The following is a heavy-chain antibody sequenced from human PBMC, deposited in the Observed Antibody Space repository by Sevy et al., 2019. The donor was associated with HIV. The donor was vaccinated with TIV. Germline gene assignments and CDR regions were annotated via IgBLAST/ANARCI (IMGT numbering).Heavy chain of an antibody. CDR2: ISHSGST. J-gene: IGHJ4*02. V-gene: IGHV4-34*01. CDR1: GRSFSGYY. Sequence: SEILSLTCAVYGRSFSGYYWSWIRQPPGKGLEWIAEISHSGSTNYNPSLKSRVTRSVATSKNQFSLKLSCVTAADTAVYYCAIRSGGHYFDYWGQGTLVTVSS. D-gene: IGHD2-15*01. CDR3: AIRSGGHYFDY.